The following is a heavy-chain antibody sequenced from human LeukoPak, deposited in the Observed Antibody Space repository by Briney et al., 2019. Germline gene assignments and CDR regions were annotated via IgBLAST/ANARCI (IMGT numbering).Heavy chain of an antibody. V-gene: IGHV3-53*01. CDR3: ARDPAPATGAFDI. D-gene: IGHD1-1*01. CDR2: IFNSGDT. Sequence: PGGSLRLSCAASGFTISSNYMNWVRQAPRKGLEWVSVIFNSGDTYYADSVKGRFTISRDTSKNTLYLQMNSLRVDDTAVYYCARDPAPATGAFDIWGQGTMVIIS. CDR1: GFTISSNY. J-gene: IGHJ3*02.